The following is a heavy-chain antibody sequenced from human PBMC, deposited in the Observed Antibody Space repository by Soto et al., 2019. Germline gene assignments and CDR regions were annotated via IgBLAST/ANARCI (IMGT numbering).Heavy chain of an antibody. V-gene: IGHV3-74*01. CDR3: ARGGYCSGGVCYSGGDWFDP. D-gene: IGHD2-15*01. Sequence: EVQLVESGGGLVQPGGSLRLSCAASGFTFSSYWIHWVRQAPGKGLVWVLRINSDGSAASYADSVKGRFTISRDNTKNTLYLQMNSLRAEDTAVYYCARGGYCSGGVCYSGGDWFDPWGQGTLVTVSS. J-gene: IGHJ5*02. CDR2: INSDGSAA. CDR1: GFTFSSYW.